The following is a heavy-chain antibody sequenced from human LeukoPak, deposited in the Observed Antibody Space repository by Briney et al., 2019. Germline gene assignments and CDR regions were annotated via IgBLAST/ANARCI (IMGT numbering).Heavy chain of an antibody. J-gene: IGHJ4*02. D-gene: IGHD3-16*02. V-gene: IGHV3-23*01. CDR3: AKDLEETYYDYVWGGYRPY. CDR1: GFTFSSYA. Sequence: GGSLRLSCAASGFTFSSYAMSWVRQAPGKGLEWVSAISGSGGSTYYADSVKGRFTISRDNSKNTLYLQMNSLRAEDTAVYYCAKDLEETYYDYVWGGYRPYWGQGTLVTVSS. CDR2: ISGSGGST.